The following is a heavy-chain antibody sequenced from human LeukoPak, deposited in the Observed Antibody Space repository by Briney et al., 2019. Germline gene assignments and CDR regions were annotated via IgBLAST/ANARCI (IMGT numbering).Heavy chain of an antibody. CDR3: ARAVSPDFWSGYSD. CDR1: GGTFSSYA. J-gene: IGHJ4*02. CDR2: IIPIFGTA. Sequence: ASVKVSCKASGGTFSSYAISWVRQAPGQGLEWMGGIIPIFGTANYAQKFQGRVTITTDESTSTAYMELSSLRSEDTAVYYCARAVSPDFWSGYSDWGQGTLVTVSS. D-gene: IGHD3-3*01. V-gene: IGHV1-69*05.